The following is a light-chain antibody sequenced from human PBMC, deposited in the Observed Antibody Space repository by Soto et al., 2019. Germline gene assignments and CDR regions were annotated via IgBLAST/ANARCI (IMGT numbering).Light chain of an antibody. J-gene: IGLJ2*01. Sequence: QTLVTQEPSRALAPGGTVTLTWASSAGAVTSSSYPGWFQHKPGKAPRPLIHSATDTHSWTPARFSGSLLGGKAALTLSGVQPEDEAEYYCLLYFSGGQVVFGGGTKLTVL. CDR1: AGAVTSSSY. CDR2: SAT. V-gene: IGLV7-43*01. CDR3: LLYFSGGQVV.